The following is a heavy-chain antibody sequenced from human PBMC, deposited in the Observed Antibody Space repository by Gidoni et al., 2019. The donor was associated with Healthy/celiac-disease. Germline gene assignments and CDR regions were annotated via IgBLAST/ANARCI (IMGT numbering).Heavy chain of an antibody. V-gene: IGHV4-4*07. CDR2: IYTSGST. Sequence: QVQLQESGPGLVKHSETLSLTCTASGGSISSYYWSWLRQPAGKGLEWIGRIYTSGSTNYNPSLKSRVTMSVDTSKNQFSLKLSSVTAADTAVYYCARVVVVPAARDWYFDLWGRGTLVTVSS. J-gene: IGHJ2*01. CDR1: GGSISSYY. CDR3: ARVVVVPAARDWYFDL. D-gene: IGHD2-2*01.